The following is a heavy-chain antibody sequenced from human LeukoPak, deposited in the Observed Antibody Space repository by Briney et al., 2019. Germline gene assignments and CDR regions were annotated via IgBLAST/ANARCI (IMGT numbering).Heavy chain of an antibody. Sequence: SVKGSCKASGGTFSSYAISWVRQAPGQGLEWMGGIIPIFGTANYAQKFQGRVTITTDESTSTAYMELSSLRSEDTAVYYCASYIAAAGTFAFDYWGQGTLVTVSS. CDR3: ASYIAAAGTFAFDY. CDR2: IIPIFGTA. CDR1: GGTFSSYA. D-gene: IGHD6-13*01. V-gene: IGHV1-69*05. J-gene: IGHJ4*02.